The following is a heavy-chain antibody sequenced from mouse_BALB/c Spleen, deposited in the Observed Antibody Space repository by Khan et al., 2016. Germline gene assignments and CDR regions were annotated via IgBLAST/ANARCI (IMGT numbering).Heavy chain of an antibody. D-gene: IGHD1-2*01. CDR1: GYSITSDYA. J-gene: IGHJ4*01. Sequence: VQLQESGPGLVKPSQSLSLTCTVTGYSITSDYAWNWIRQFPGNKLEWMGYIIYSGSTRYSPSLKSRISVTRDTSKNQFFLQLNSVTTEDTATYYCARTPTAYCAMDYWGQGTSVTVSS. CDR2: IIYSGST. V-gene: IGHV3-2*02. CDR3: ARTPTAYCAMDY.